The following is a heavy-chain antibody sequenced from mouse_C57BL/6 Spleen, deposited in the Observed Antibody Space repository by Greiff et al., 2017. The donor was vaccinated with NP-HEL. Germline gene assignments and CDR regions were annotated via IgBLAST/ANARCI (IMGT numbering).Heavy chain of an antibody. CDR3: AREGGDGYEGAMDY. V-gene: IGHV3-1*01. CDR2: ISYSGST. Sequence: VQLQQSGPGMVKPSQSLSLTCTVTGYSITSGYDWHWIRHFPGNKLEWMGYISYSGSTNYNPSLKSRISLTHDTSKNHFFLKLNSVTTEDTATYYCAREGGDGYEGAMDYWGQGTSVTVSS. J-gene: IGHJ4*01. CDR1: GYSITSGYD. D-gene: IGHD2-3*01.